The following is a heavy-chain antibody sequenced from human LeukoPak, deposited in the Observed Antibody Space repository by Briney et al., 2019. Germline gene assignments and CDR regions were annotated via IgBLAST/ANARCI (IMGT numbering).Heavy chain of an antibody. CDR2: INHSGST. Sequence: SETLSLTCAVYGGSFSGYYWSWIRQPPGKGLEWIGEINHSGSTNYNPSLKSRVTISVDTPKNQFSLKLSSVTAADTAVYYCARGSRTIAMIVVVRPAFDIWGQGTMVTVSS. D-gene: IGHD3-22*01. J-gene: IGHJ3*02. V-gene: IGHV4-34*01. CDR1: GGSFSGYY. CDR3: ARGSRTIAMIVVVRPAFDI.